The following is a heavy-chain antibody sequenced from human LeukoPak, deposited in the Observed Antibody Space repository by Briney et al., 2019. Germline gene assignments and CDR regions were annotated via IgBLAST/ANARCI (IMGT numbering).Heavy chain of an antibody. CDR2: IKKDGSEK. CDR3: ARAWTGYSYGDY. V-gene: IGHV3-7*01. J-gene: IGHJ4*02. Sequence: GGSLRLSCAASGFTFSSYWMSWVRQAPGKGLEWVANIKKDGSEKYYVDSVKGRFTVSRDNAKTSLYLQMNSLRAEDTAVYYCARAWTGYSYGDYWGQGTLVTVSS. CDR1: GFTFSSYW. D-gene: IGHD5-18*01.